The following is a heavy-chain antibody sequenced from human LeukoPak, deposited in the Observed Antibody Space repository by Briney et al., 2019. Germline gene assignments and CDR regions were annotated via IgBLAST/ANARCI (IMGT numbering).Heavy chain of an antibody. CDR2: INPNSGGT. D-gene: IGHD6-19*01. V-gene: IGHV1-2*06. Sequence: GASVKVSCKASGYTFTGYNMHWVRQAPGQGLEWMGRINPNSGGTNYAQRFQGRATMTRDTSINTAYVELSRLRSDDTAVYYCARDLSASVADFDYWGQGTLVTVSS. CDR1: GYTFTGYN. CDR3: ARDLSASVADFDY. J-gene: IGHJ4*02.